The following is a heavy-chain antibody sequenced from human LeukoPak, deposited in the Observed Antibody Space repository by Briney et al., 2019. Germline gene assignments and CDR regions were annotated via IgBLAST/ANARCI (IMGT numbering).Heavy chain of an antibody. J-gene: IGHJ6*02. CDR1: GYTFTGYY. Sequence: GASVKVSCKASGYTFTGYYMHWVRQAPGQGLEWMGWINPNSGGTNYAQKFQGRVTMTRDTSISTAYMELSRLRSDDTAVYYCARDSPLYDFWSGYSSYYYYGMDVWGQGTTVTASS. CDR2: INPNSGGT. D-gene: IGHD3-3*01. V-gene: IGHV1-2*02. CDR3: ARDSPLYDFWSGYSSYYYYGMDV.